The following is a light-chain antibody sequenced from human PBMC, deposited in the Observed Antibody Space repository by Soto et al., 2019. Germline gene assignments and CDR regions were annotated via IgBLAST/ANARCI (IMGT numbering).Light chain of an antibody. J-gene: IGKJ4*01. Sequence: EIVLTQSPGTLSLSPGERATLSCRASQNVARNYLAWYQQRPGQAPRLLIYDASTRATGIPDRFSGSGSATAFTLPISRLEPEDFAVYFCPQYARSPLAFGGGTKVDI. CDR1: QNVARNY. V-gene: IGKV3-20*01. CDR3: PQYARSPLA. CDR2: DAS.